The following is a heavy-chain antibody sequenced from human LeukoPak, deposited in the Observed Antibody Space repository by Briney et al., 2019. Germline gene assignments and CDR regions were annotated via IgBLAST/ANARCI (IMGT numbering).Heavy chain of an antibody. Sequence: PGGSLRLSCAASGFTFSTYSVNWVRQAPGKGLEWVSYIRSSSSTIWYADSVKGRFTISSDNAKSSLYLEMNSLRAEDTAVYFCARDHRWGFDYWGQGTLVTVSS. V-gene: IGHV3-48*01. CDR1: GFTFSTYS. CDR2: IRSSSSTI. CDR3: ARDHRWGFDY. J-gene: IGHJ4*02. D-gene: IGHD7-27*01.